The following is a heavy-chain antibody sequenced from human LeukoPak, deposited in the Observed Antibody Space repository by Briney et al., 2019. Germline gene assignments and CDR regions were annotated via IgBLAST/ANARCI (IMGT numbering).Heavy chain of an antibody. CDR2: ISGSGGST. CDR1: GFTFSSHS. J-gene: IGHJ5*02. D-gene: IGHD3-22*01. Sequence: GGSLRLSCAASGFTFSSHSMHWVRQAPGKGLEWVSAISGSGGSTYYADSVKGRFTISRDNSKNTLYLQMNSLRAEDTAVYYCANTQGRAYYDSSGSWGQGTLVTVSS. CDR3: ANTQGRAYYDSSGS. V-gene: IGHV3-23*01.